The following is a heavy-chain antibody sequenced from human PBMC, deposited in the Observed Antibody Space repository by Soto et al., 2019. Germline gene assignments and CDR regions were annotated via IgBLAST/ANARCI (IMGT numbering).Heavy chain of an antibody. J-gene: IGHJ6*03. CDR1: GGSISSYY. D-gene: IGHD3-10*01. Sequence: PSETLSLTCTVSGGSISSYYWSWIRQPPGKGLEWIGYIYYSGSTNYNPSLKSRVTISVDTSKNQFSLKLSSVTAADTAVYYCARSDYYGSGSQTHYYYYMDVWGKGTTVTVSS. CDR2: IYYSGST. V-gene: IGHV4-59*01. CDR3: ARSDYYGSGSQTHYYYYMDV.